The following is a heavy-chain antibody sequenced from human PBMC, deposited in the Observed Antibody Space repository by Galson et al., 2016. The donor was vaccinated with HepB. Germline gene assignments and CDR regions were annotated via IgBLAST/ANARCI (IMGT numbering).Heavy chain of an antibody. CDR3: ARSHYGDLNSFDI. CDR2: ISHDENKQ. J-gene: IGHJ3*02. V-gene: IGHV3-30*03. D-gene: IGHD4-17*01. CDR1: GFAFSPYG. Sequence: SLRLSCAASGFAFSPYGMHWVRQAPGKGLEWVSGISHDENKQFYADSLEGRFTISRDNSRSTLFLQMDTLRPEDTARYYCARSHYGDLNSFDIWGRGTVVSVSS.